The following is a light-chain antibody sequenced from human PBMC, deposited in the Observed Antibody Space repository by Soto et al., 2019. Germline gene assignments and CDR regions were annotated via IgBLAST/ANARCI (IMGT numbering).Light chain of an antibody. CDR2: LGA. V-gene: IGKV2-28*01. Sequence: DIVMTQSPLSLPVTPGEPASISCRSSQSLLHSNGYNYLDWYLQKPGQSPQLLIYLGANRSSGVPDRFSGSGSGTDFTLKISSVEAEDVCVYYCMQALQTPFTFGPGTKVDIK. J-gene: IGKJ3*01. CDR1: QSLLHSNGYNY. CDR3: MQALQTPFT.